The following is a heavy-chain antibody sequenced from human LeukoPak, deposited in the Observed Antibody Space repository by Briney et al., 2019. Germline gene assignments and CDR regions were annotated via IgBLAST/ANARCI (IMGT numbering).Heavy chain of an antibody. J-gene: IGHJ4*02. CDR2: HSRSGSTI. CDR1: GFTFSDYY. D-gene: IGHD3-22*01. CDR3: ARASVNYYDSSGYWAFDY. Sequence: GGSLRLSCAASGFTFSDYYMSWIRQAPGKGLEWVSYHSRSGSTIYYADSVKGRFTISRDNAKNSLYLQMNSLRAEDTAVYYCARASVNYYDSSGYWAFDYWGQGTLVTVSS. V-gene: IGHV3-11*04.